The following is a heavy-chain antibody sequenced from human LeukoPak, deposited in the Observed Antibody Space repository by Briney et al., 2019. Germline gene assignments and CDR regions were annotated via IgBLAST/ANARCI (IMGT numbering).Heavy chain of an antibody. D-gene: IGHD3-10*01. V-gene: IGHV3-53*01. Sequence: GGSLRLSCAASGFTVSSNYMNWVRRAPGQGLEWVSVINSGGSTHYADSVKGRFTISRDNSKNTLYLQMNSLRAEDTAVYYCARDLYYYGSGSDNFLYYWGQGTLVTVSS. CDR2: INSGGST. CDR3: ARDLYYYGSGSDNFLYY. J-gene: IGHJ4*02. CDR1: GFTVSSNY.